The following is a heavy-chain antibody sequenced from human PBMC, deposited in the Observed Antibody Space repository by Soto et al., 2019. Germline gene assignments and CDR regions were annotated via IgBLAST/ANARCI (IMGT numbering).Heavy chain of an antibody. CDR2: INPSGGST. CDR1: GYTFTSYY. CDR3: ARGQQQLAHYYYYMDV. D-gene: IGHD6-13*01. V-gene: IGHV1-46*01. J-gene: IGHJ6*03. Sequence: ASVKLSCKASGYTFTSYYMHWVRQAPRQGLEWMGIINPSGGSTSYAQKFQGWVTMTRDTSISTAYMELSRLRSDDTAVYYCARGQQQLAHYYYYMDVWGKGTTVTVSS.